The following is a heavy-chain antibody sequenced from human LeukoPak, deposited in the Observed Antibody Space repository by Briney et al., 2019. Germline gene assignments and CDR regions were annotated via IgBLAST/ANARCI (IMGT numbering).Heavy chain of an antibody. CDR2: TYHSGST. D-gene: IGHD6-19*01. CDR1: GYSISSGYY. Sequence: PSETLSLTCTVSGYSISSGYYWGWIRQPPGKGLEWIGSTYHSGSTYYNPSLKSRVSISVDTSKNQFSLKLSSVAAADTAVYYCARVDGYPVAGHESDAFDIWGQGTMVTVSS. V-gene: IGHV4-38-2*02. CDR3: ARVDGYPVAGHESDAFDI. J-gene: IGHJ3*02.